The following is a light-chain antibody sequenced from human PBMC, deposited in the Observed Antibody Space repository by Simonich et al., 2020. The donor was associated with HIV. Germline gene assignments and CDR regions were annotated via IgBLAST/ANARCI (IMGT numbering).Light chain of an antibody. CDR2: GAS. CDR1: QSVSSN. V-gene: IGKV3-15*01. CDR3: QQYNNWPPLT. Sequence: EIVMTQSPATLSVSPGERATLSCRAIQSVSSNLACYQQKPGQAPRLLIYGASTRATGIPARFSGSGSETEFTLTISSLQSEDVAVYYCQQYNNWPPLTFGGGTKVEIK. J-gene: IGKJ4*01.